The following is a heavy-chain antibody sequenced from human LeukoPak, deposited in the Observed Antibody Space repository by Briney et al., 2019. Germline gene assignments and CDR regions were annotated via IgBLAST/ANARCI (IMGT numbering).Heavy chain of an antibody. Sequence: GRSLRLSCAASGFTFSSYATHWVRQAPGKGLEWVAAISYDGSNKYYADSVKGRFTISRDNSKNTLYLQMNSLRAEDTAVYYCARDSQSLGYCSSTSCQVTPGFDPWGQGTLVTVSS. CDR1: GFTFSSYA. J-gene: IGHJ5*02. CDR2: ISYDGSNK. D-gene: IGHD2-2*01. V-gene: IGHV3-30*01. CDR3: ARDSQSLGYCSSTSCQVTPGFDP.